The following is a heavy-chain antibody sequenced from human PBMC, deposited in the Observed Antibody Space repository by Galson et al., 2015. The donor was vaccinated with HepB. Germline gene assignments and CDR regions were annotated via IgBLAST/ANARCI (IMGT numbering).Heavy chain of an antibody. D-gene: IGHD3-9*01. Sequence: SVKVSCKASGYTFTSYAMHWVRQAPGQRLEWMGWINAGNGNTKYSQKFQGRVTITRDTSASTAYMELSSLRSEDTAVYYCARVRIYDIPWENAFDIWGQGTMVTVSS. CDR3: ARVRIYDIPWENAFDI. V-gene: IGHV1-3*01. J-gene: IGHJ3*02. CDR2: INAGNGNT. CDR1: GYTFTSYA.